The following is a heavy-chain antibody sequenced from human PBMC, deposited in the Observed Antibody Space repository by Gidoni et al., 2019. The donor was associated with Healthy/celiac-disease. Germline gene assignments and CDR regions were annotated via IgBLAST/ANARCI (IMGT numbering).Heavy chain of an antibody. CDR2: IKQDGSEK. CDR3: ARDPPATVDWFDP. J-gene: IGHJ5*02. Sequence: EVQLVESGGGLVQPGGSLRLSCAASGFTFSSYWMSWVRQAPGKGLEWVVNIKQDGSEKYYVDSVKGRFTISRDNAKNSLYLQMNSLRAEDTAVYYCARDPPATVDWFDPWGQGTLVTVSS. CDR1: GFTFSSYW. D-gene: IGHD4-17*01. V-gene: IGHV3-7*03.